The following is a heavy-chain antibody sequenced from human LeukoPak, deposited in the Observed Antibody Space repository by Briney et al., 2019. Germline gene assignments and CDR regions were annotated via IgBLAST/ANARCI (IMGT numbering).Heavy chain of an antibody. D-gene: IGHD2-8*02. V-gene: IGHV1-8*01. CDR3: ARGRAAGD. Sequence: ASVKVSCKASGYNFNYNDINWIRQATGQGLEWMGWMNPKSGNTGYAQKFQDRLTMTGDTSITTAYMELSSLTSDDTAIYYCARGRAAGDWGQGTLATVSS. J-gene: IGHJ4*02. CDR1: GYNFNYND. CDR2: MNPKSGNT.